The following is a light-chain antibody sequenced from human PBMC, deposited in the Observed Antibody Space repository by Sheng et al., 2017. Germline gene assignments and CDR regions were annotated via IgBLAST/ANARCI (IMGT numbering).Light chain of an antibody. Sequence: DIQMTQSPSTLSASVGDNVTITCRGSQRITNWLAWYQQKPGKAPKLLIYQVSILQIGVPSRFSGSGSGTDFTLTISTLQPDDFATYYCQQYGTFGQGTKVELK. CDR2: QVS. V-gene: IGKV1-5*03. CDR1: QRITNW. CDR3: QQYGT. J-gene: IGKJ1*01.